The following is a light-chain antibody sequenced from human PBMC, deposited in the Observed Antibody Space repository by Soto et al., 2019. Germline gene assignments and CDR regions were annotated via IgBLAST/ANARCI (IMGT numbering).Light chain of an antibody. V-gene: IGLV1-44*01. Sequence: QSVLTQPPSVSGTPGQRVTISCSGSSSNIGADTVNWCQPLPGTAPPLLIYSHNQRPSGVPDRFSGSKSGNTASLTISGLQAEDEADYYCCSYAGSYTWVFGGGTKLTVL. CDR3: CSYAGSYTWV. CDR2: SHN. J-gene: IGLJ3*02. CDR1: SSNIGADT.